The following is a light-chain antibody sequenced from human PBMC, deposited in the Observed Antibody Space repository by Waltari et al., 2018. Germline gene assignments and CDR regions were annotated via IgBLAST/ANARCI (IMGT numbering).Light chain of an antibody. J-gene: IGKJ1*01. Sequence: DIVMTQSPDSLAVSLGERATINCKSSQSVLYSSNNKNYLAWYQQKPGQPPKLLIYWASTRASGVPDRFSGSGSGTDFPLTIRSLQAEDVAVYYCQQCYSTPWTFGQGTKVEIK. CDR2: WAS. CDR1: QSVLYSSNNKNY. CDR3: QQCYSTPWT. V-gene: IGKV4-1*01.